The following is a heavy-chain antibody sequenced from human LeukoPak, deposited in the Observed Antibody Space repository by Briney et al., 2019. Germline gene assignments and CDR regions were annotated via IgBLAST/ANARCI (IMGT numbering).Heavy chain of an antibody. J-gene: IGHJ4*02. CDR3: ARSFGATVTTPDFH. Sequence: GGSLRLSCAASGFTFDDYGMSWVRQAPGKGLEWVSGINWNGGSTGYADSVKGRLTISRDNAKNSLYLQMNSLRAEDTALYYCARSFGATVTTPDFHWGQGTLVTVSS. V-gene: IGHV3-20*04. CDR1: GFTFDDYG. D-gene: IGHD4-17*01. CDR2: INWNGGST.